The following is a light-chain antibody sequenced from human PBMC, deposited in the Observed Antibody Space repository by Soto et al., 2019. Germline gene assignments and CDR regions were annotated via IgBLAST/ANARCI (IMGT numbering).Light chain of an antibody. CDR2: DAS. V-gene: IGKV1-5*01. J-gene: IGKJ1*01. CDR3: QQYDSYVWT. Sequence: DIQMTQSPSTVSASVGDRVTITCRASQSISSWLAWYQTKPGKAPKFLIYDASNLEGGVPSRFSGSGSGTEFTLTITSLQPDDSATYYCQQYDSYVWTFGQGTKVEIK. CDR1: QSISSW.